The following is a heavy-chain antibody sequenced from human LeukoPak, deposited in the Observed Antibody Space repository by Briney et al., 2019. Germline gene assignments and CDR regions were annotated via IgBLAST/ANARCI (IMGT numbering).Heavy chain of an antibody. J-gene: IGHJ4*02. V-gene: IGHV3-15*01. CDR1: GFTFSNAW. CDR2: IKSKTDGGTT. CDR3: TTDVDLGDCSSTSCPFFDY. Sequence: GGSLRLSCAASGFTFSNAWMSWVRQAPGKGLEWVGRIKSKTDGGTTDYAAPVKGRFTISRDDSKNTLYLQMNSLKTGDTAVYYCTTDVDLGDCSSTSCPFFDYWGQGTLVTVSS. D-gene: IGHD2-2*01.